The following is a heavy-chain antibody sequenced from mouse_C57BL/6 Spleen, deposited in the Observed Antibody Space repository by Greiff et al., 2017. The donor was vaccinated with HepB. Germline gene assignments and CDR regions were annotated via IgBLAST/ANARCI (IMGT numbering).Heavy chain of an antibody. Sequence: EVQGVESVAELVRPGASVKLSCTASGFNIKNTYMHWVKQRPEQGLEWIGRIDPANGNTKYAPKFQGKATITADTSSNTAYLQLSSLTSEDTAIYYCARKSLYYGSSYWYFDVWGTGTTVTVSS. J-gene: IGHJ1*03. D-gene: IGHD1-1*01. V-gene: IGHV14-3*01. CDR1: GFNIKNTY. CDR2: IDPANGNT. CDR3: ARKSLYYGSSYWYFDV.